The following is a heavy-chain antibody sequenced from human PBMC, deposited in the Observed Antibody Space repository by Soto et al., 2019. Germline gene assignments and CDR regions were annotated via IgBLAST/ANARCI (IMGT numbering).Heavy chain of an antibody. J-gene: IGHJ4*02. CDR2: INQDGSEK. V-gene: IGHV3-7*02. D-gene: IGHD2-15*01. CDR1: GFTLRTYW. Sequence: PGGSLRLSCIVSGFTLRTYWMTWVRQAPGRGLEWVASINQDGSEKFFVNSVKGRLTLSRDSATNSMHLQMDSLRVEDTAVYYCATQYCTDGSCYSAVGHWGQGTLVTVS. CDR3: ATQYCTDGSCYSAVGH.